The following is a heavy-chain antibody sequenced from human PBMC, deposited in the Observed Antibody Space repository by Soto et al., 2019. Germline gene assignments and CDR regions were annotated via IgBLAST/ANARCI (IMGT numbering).Heavy chain of an antibody. J-gene: IGHJ4*02. D-gene: IGHD3-10*01. V-gene: IGHV3-53*01. Sequence: EVQLVESGGGLIQPGGSLRLSCAVSGFTVSNNYMSWVRQAPGKGLEGVSVIYSGGYTAYGDSVKGRFTISRDNSKNTLYSQMNTRGPGAPGVDFCESPPGGGGYWGQGTLVTVSS. CDR1: GFTVSNNY. CDR3: ESPPGGGGY. CDR2: IYSGGYT.